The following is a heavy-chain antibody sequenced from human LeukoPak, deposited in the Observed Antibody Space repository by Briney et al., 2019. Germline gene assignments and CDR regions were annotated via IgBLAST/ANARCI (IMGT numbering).Heavy chain of an antibody. CDR3: ARVSGCSGGSCYSPSYYYYYYMDV. CDR1: GGSISSYY. CDR2: IYYSGGT. V-gene: IGHV4-59*01. J-gene: IGHJ6*03. Sequence: SETLSLTCTVSGGSISSYYWSWIRQPPGKGLEWIGYIYYSGGTNYNPSLKSRVTISVDTSKKQFSLKLSSVTAADTAVYDCARVSGCSGGSCYSPSYYYYYYMDVWGKGTTVTVSS. D-gene: IGHD2-15*01.